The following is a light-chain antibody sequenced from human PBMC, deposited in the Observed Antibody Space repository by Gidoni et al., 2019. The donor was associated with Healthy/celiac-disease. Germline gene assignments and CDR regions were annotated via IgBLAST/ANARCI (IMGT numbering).Light chain of an antibody. CDR1: SGHSSYI. CDR2: LEGSGSY. CDR3: ETWDSNTRV. J-gene: IGLJ3*02. V-gene: IGLV4-60*02. Sequence: SSVKLTCTLSSGHSSYIIAWHQQQPGKAPRYLMKLEGSGSYNKGSGVPDRFSGSSSGADRYLTISNLQVEDEADYYCETWDSNTRVFGGGTKLTVL.